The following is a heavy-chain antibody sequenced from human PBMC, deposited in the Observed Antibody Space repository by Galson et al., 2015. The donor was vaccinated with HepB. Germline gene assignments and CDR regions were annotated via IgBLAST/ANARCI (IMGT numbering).Heavy chain of an antibody. CDR3: ARARSGDYHRHAFDI. D-gene: IGHD2-15*01. Sequence: SLRLSCAASGFTFSDYWMNWVRQAPGKGLEWVANIRQDGSERHYVDSVKGRFTISRDSAKNSLYLQMDSLRAEDTAVYYCARARSGDYHRHAFDIWGQGTMVTVSS. J-gene: IGHJ3*02. V-gene: IGHV3-7*01. CDR2: IRQDGSER. CDR1: GFTFSDYW.